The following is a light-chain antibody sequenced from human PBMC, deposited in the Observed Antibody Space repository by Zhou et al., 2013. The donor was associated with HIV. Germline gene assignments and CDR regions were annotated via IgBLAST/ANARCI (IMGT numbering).Light chain of an antibody. CDR3: QQSYSTPRT. Sequence: DIQMTQSPSSLSASIGDRVTITCRASQKISKYLNWYQQKPGKAPNLVIYKASNLQSGVPSRFRGTGSGTDFTLTINSLQPEDFATYYCQQSYSTPRTFGQGTKVEFK. V-gene: IGKV1-39*01. CDR1: QKISKY. CDR2: KAS. J-gene: IGKJ1*01.